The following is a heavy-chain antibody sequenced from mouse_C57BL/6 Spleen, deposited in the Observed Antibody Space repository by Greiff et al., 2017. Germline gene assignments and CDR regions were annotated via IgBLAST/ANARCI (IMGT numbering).Heavy chain of an antibody. V-gene: IGHV1-52*01. D-gene: IGHD2-4*01. J-gene: IGHJ2*01. CDR3: AREGLEDYFDY. Sequence: QVQLHQSGAELVRPGSSVKLSCKASGYTFTSYWMHWVKQRPIQGLEWIGNIDPSDSETHYNQKFKDKATLTVDKSSSTAYMQLSSLTSEDSAVYYCAREGLEDYFDYWGQGTTLTVSS. CDR1: GYTFTSYW. CDR2: IDPSDSET.